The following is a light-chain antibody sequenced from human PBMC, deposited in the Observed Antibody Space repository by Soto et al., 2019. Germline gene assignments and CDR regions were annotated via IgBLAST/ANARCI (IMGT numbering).Light chain of an antibody. J-gene: IGLJ3*02. CDR2: EDN. CDR1: SGSIGDNY. V-gene: IGLV6-57*04. Sequence: FMLTQPHSVSESPGKTVTISCTRSSGSIGDNYVQWYQQRPGRAPTTIIYEDNQRPSGVPGRFSGSIDRSSNSVSLTISGLETEDEADYYCQSYNTIGSVVFGGGTKVTVL. CDR3: QSYNTIGSVV.